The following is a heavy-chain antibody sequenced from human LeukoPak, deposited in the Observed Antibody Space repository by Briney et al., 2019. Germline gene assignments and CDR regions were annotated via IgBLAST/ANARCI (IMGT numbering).Heavy chain of an antibody. J-gene: IGHJ4*02. CDR1: GGSISSGGYY. CDR3: ARERSYYDSSGYSFFDY. CDR2: IYYSGST. V-gene: IGHV4-31*03. D-gene: IGHD3-22*01. Sequence: SETLSLTCTVSGGSISSGGYYWSWIRQHPGKGLEWIGYIYYSGSTYYNPSLKSRVTISVDTSKNQFSLKLGSVTAADTAVYYCARERSYYDSSGYSFFDYWGQGTLVTVSS.